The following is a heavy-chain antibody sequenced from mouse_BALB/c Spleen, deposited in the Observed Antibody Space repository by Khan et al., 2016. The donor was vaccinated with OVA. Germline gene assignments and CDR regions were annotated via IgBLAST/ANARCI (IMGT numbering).Heavy chain of an antibody. CDR1: GFTFSTYG. D-gene: IGHD1-1*01. CDR3: TRLAYYYDSEGFAY. V-gene: IGHV5-6*01. J-gene: IGHJ3*01. CDR2: VSTGGTYT. Sequence: EVMLVESGGDLVKPGGSLKLSCVASGFTFSTYGMSWVRQAPDKRLEWVATVSTGGTYTYYPDSVKGRFTISRDNATNTLYLQMSGLRSEDTAMFFCTRLAYYYDSEGFAYWGQGTLVTVS.